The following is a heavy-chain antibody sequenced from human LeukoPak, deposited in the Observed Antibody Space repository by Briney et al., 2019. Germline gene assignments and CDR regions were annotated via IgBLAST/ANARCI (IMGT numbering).Heavy chain of an antibody. Sequence: SVKVSCKASGGTFSSYAISWVRQAPGQGLEWMGRIIPILGIANYAQKFQGRVTITADKSTSTAYMELSSLRSEDTAVYYCARGGYSGYDDNNAFDIWGQGTMVTVSS. CDR3: ARGGYSGYDDNNAFDI. CDR1: GGTFSSYA. CDR2: IIPILGIA. V-gene: IGHV1-69*04. D-gene: IGHD5-12*01. J-gene: IGHJ3*02.